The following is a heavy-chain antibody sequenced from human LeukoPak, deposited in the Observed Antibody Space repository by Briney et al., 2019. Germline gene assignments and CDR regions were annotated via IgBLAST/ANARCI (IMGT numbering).Heavy chain of an antibody. CDR2: IYYSGST. CDR3: ARLSSGSYNWFDP. CDR1: GGPISIYY. D-gene: IGHD1-26*01. V-gene: IGHV4-59*01. Sequence: SETLSLTCTVTGGPISIYYWSWLRQPPGKGLEWIGYIYYSGSTNYNPSLKSRVTISVDTSKNQFSLKLSSVTAADTAVYYCARLSSGSYNWFDPWGQGTLVTVSS. J-gene: IGHJ5*02.